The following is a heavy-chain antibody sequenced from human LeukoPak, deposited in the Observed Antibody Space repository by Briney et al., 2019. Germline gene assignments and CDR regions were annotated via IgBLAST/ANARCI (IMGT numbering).Heavy chain of an antibody. CDR3: SRDHPGSNSLDY. Sequence: GGSLRLSCAASGFTFNQYWMHWVRQAPGAGLEWVSRLKTDGSRTNYADSVKGRFTISRDNARNTVYLQMNSLRAEDTAVYYCSRDHPGSNSLDYWGQGTLVTVS. CDR2: LKTDGSRT. J-gene: IGHJ4*02. V-gene: IGHV3-74*01. D-gene: IGHD4-11*01. CDR1: GFTFNQYW.